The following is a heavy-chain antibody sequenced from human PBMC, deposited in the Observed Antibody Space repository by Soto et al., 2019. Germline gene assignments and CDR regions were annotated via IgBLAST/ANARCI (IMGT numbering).Heavy chain of an antibody. CDR1: GFTVSSNY. J-gene: IGHJ6*02. V-gene: IGHV3-66*01. D-gene: IGHD3-22*01. CDR3: ARDRFSGYLLDYYYYGMDV. Sequence: PGGSLRLSCAASGFTVSSNYMSWVRQAPGKGLEWVSVIYSGGSTYYADSVKGRFTISRDNSKNTLYLQMNSLRAEDTAVYYCARDRFSGYLLDYYYYGMDVWGQGSTVTVSS. CDR2: IYSGGST.